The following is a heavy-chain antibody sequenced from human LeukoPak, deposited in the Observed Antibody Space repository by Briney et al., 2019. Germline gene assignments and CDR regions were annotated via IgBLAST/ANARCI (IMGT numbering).Heavy chain of an antibody. V-gene: IGHV3-30-3*01. CDR3: MRDYMGWFDP. D-gene: IGHD3-10*01. CDR2: ISLDGSTE. CDR1: GFSLSNFQ. J-gene: IGHJ5*02. Sequence: GGSLRLSCVASGFSLSNFQMYWVRQAPGKGLEWVSIISLDGSTEFYADSVKGRFTISRDTASNTMHLEMNNLRTEDTAVYYCMRDYMGWFDPGGQGTLVTVSS.